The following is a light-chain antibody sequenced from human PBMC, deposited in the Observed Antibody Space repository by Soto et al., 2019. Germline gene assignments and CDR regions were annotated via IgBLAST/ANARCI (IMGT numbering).Light chain of an antibody. CDR2: AAS. CDR1: QTIRSY. CDR3: QQYNSYPWT. J-gene: IGKJ1*01. Sequence: DIQMTQSPSSLSASVGDRVTITCRASQTIRSYLNWYQQKPGKAPVLLISAASSLQSGVPSRFSGSGSGTDFTLTISSLQPDDFATYYCQQYNSYPWTFGQGTKVDIK. V-gene: IGKV1-39*01.